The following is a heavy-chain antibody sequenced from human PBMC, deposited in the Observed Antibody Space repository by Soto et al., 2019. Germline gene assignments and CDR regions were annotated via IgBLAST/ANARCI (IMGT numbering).Heavy chain of an antibody. J-gene: IGHJ4*02. Sequence: SVKVSCKASGGTFSSYAISWVRQAPGQGLEWMGEIIPIFGTANYAQKFQGRVTITADESTSTAYMKLSSLRSEDTAVYYCAKSGHCSSTSCYSAYDYWGQGTLVTVSS. CDR1: GGTFSSYA. D-gene: IGHD2-2*01. CDR3: AKSGHCSSTSCYSAYDY. CDR2: IIPIFGTA. V-gene: IGHV1-69*13.